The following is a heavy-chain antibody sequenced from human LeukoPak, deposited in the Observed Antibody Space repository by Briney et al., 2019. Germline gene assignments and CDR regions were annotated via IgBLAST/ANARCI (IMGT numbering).Heavy chain of an antibody. CDR3: ARDGSGWPDYYYYGMDV. D-gene: IGHD6-19*01. CDR1: GYTFTSYG. J-gene: IGHJ6*02. CDR2: ISAYNGNT. V-gene: IGHV1-18*01. Sequence: GASVKVSCKASGYTFTSYGISWVGQAPGQGLEWMGWISAYNGNTNYAQKLQGRVTMTTDTSTSTAYMELRSLRSDDTAVYYCARDGSGWPDYYYYGMDVWGQGTTVTVSS.